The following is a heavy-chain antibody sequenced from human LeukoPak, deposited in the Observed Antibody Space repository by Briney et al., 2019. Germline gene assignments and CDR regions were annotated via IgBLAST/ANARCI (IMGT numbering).Heavy chain of an antibody. CDR2: INHTGTT. CDR3: ARGAADRSTYYYYIDV. V-gene: IGHV4-34*01. CDR1: GFTFSSYT. Sequence: WGSLRLSCAASGFTFSSYTMNWISQSPGRGLEWIGEINHTGTTNYNPSLKSRFTISVDTSKNQFSLKLSSVTAADTAVYYCARGAADRSTYYYYIDVWGEGTTVTVSS. J-gene: IGHJ6*03. D-gene: IGHD1-14*01.